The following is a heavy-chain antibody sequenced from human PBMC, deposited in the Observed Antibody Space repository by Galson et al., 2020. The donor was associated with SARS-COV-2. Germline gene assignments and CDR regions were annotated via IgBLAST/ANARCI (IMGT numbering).Heavy chain of an antibody. CDR1: GFTFSNYA. Sequence: GESLKISCAASGFTFSNYAMSWVRQAPGKGLEWVSAISGSGGTTYYADSVKGRFTISRDNSKNTLYLQMNSLRADDTAVYYCAKPPPNDGSFDDWGQGTLVTVSS. V-gene: IGHV3-23*01. J-gene: IGHJ4*02. CDR2: ISGSGGTT. CDR3: AKPPPNDGSFDD. D-gene: IGHD1-1*01.